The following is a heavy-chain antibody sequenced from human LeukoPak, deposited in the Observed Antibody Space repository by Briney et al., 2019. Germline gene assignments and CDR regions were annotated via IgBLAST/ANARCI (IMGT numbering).Heavy chain of an antibody. V-gene: IGHV3-23*01. CDR1: GFTFSSYA. J-gene: IGHJ4*02. Sequence: GGSLRLSCAASGFTFSSYAMSWVHQAPGKGLEWVSAISGSGGSTYYADSVKGRFTISRDNSKNTLYLQMNSLRAEDTAVYYCAKNPYFNIKQPCPFDYWGQGTLVTVSS. CDR3: AKNPYFNIKQPCPFDY. D-gene: IGHD3-9*01. CDR2: ISGSGGST.